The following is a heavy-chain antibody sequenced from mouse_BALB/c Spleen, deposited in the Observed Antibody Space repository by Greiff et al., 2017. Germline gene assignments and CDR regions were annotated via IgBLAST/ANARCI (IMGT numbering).Heavy chain of an antibody. V-gene: IGHV1S29*02. D-gene: IGHD4-1*01. CDR3: AREGWDYYFDY. CDR2: IYPYNGGT. J-gene: IGHJ2*01. CDR1: GYTFTDYN. Sequence: VHVKQSGPELVKPGASVKISCKASGYTFTDYNMHWVKQSHGKSLEWIGYIYPYNGGTGYNQKFKSKATLTVDNSSSTAYMELRSLTSEDSAVYYCAREGWDYYFDYWGQGTTLTVSS.